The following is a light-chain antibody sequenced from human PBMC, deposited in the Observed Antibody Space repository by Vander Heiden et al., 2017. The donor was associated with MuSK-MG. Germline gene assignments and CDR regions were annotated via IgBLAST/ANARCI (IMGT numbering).Light chain of an antibody. Sequence: DIQMTQSPSSLSASVGDRVTITCRASQSISSYLNWYKKKPGKVPKLLIYAASSFQRGVKSSFSGSGVGTDFTLTISIRQPEDFATYYCQQTRSTHRLITFGQWTRMDSK. CDR2: AAS. V-gene: IGKV1-39*01. CDR3: QQTRSTHRLIT. J-gene: IGKJ5*01. CDR1: QSISSY.